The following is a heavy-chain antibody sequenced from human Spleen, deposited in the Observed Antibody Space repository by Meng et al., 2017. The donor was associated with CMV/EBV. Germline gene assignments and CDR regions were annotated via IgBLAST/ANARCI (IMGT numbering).Heavy chain of an antibody. Sequence: QVQLVQSGAEVKKPGASVKDSCKASGYTFTSYYMHWVRQAPGQGLEWMGIINPSGGSTSYAQKFQGRVTMTRDTSTSTVYMELRRLRFDDTAVYYCAIIQWLDNWFDPWGQGTLVTVSS. D-gene: IGHD6-19*01. J-gene: IGHJ5*02. CDR2: INPSGGST. CDR3: AIIQWLDNWFDP. V-gene: IGHV1-46*01. CDR1: GYTFTSYY.